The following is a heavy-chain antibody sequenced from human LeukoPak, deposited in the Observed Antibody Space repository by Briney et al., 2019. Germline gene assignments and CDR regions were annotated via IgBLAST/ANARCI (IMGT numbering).Heavy chain of an antibody. D-gene: IGHD3-22*01. CDR3: ARSFHYYDSSGYYHEYFHH. J-gene: IGHJ1*01. CDR1: GYSFTSYW. Sequence: RGEALEISRKGSGYSFTSYWLGGGRPRPGEGVEWMWINYPGDCDIIYSPCLEGEVTIPADKSISTAYLQWSSLKASDTAMYYCARSFHYYDSSGYYHEYFHHWGQGTLVTVSS. V-gene: IGHV5-51*01. CDR2: NYPGDCDI.